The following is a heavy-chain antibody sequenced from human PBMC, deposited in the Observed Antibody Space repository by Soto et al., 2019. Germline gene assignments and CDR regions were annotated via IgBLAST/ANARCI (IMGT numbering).Heavy chain of an antibody. CDR2: IWYDGSNK. V-gene: IGHV3-33*01. CDR3: ARDPAVLRQWYFDL. D-gene: IGHD4-17*01. J-gene: IGHJ2*01. CDR1: GFTFSSYG. Sequence: QVQLVESGGGVVQPGRSLRLSCAASGFTFSSYGMHWVRQAPGKGLEWVAVIWYDGSNKYYADSVKGRFTISRDNSKKTLYLQMNSLRAEDTAVYYCARDPAVLRQWYFDLWGRGTLVSVSS.